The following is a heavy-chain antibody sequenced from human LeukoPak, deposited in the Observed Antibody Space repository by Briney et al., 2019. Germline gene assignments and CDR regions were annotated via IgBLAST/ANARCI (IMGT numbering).Heavy chain of an antibody. J-gene: IGHJ4*02. CDR2: TYYTGGT. CDR1: GGSFSGYY. D-gene: IGHD6-19*01. V-gene: IGHV4-59*08. Sequence: PSETLSLTCAVYGGSFSGYYWTWIRQPPGKGLEYIGYTYYTGGTNYNPSLKSRVTISVDTSKNQFPLKLSSVTAADTAVYFCAKYGNSGWVIDNWGQGTLVTVSS. CDR3: AKYGNSGWVIDN.